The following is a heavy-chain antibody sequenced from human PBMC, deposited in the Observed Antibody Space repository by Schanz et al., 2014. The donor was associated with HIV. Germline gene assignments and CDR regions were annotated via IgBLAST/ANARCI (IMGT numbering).Heavy chain of an antibody. CDR3: AKPEYDSSGNSQSHFDY. J-gene: IGHJ4*02. CDR1: GFSFSRYA. D-gene: IGHD3-22*01. CDR2: ISESGGRT. V-gene: IGHV3-23*01. Sequence: EVQLLDSGGGLVQPGGSLRVSCAASGFSFSRYAMNWVRQAPGKGLQWVSTISESGGRTYYADSVNGRFTISRDNSKNTLYLQMTTLRTEDTAVYYCAKPEYDSSGNSQSHFDYWGQGTLVTVSP.